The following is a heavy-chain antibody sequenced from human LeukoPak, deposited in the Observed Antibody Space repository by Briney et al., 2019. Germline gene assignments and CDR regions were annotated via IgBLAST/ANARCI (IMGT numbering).Heavy chain of an antibody. Sequence: GSVRLSCTASGFTFSSHAMSWVRQAAGKRLEWVSRISVSGGTTIPSRSVKGRFTISRDNSKKVLYLQMNGLRVEDTAIYYCAKDYCSSAICPADYWGQGTQVTVSS. D-gene: IGHD6-19*01. CDR3: AKDYCSSAICPADY. CDR1: GFTFSSHA. J-gene: IGHJ4*02. CDR2: ISVSGGTT. V-gene: IGHV3-23*01.